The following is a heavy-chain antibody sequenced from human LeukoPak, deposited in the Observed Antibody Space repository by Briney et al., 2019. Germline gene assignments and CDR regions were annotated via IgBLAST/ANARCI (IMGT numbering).Heavy chain of an antibody. D-gene: IGHD3-22*01. J-gene: IGHJ4*02. CDR2: ISSSGSTI. CDR1: GFTFSGYS. Sequence: PGGSLRLSCAASGFTFSGYSMNWVRQAPGKGLEWVSYISSSGSTIYYADSVKGRFTISRDNAKNSLYLQMNSLRAEDTAVYYCASTYYYDSSGYLLDYWGQGTLVTVSS. CDR3: ASTYYYDSSGYLLDY. V-gene: IGHV3-48*04.